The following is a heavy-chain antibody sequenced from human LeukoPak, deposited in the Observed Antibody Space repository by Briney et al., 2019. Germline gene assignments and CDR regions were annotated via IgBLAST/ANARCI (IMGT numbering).Heavy chain of an antibody. V-gene: IGHV1-8*01. D-gene: IGHD2-2*01. CDR1: GYTFTSYD. CDR2: MNPNSGNT. CDR3: ARYQLPVRYFDF. Sequence: ASVKVSCKASGYTFTSYDINWVRQATGQGLEWMGWMNPNSGNTGYAQKFQGRVTMTRNTSISTAYMELSSLGSEDTAVYYCARYQLPVRYFDFWGQGTLVTVSS. J-gene: IGHJ4*02.